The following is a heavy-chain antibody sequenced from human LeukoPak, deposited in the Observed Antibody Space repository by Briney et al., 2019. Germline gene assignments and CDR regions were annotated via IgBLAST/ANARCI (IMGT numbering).Heavy chain of an antibody. J-gene: IGHJ4*02. CDR1: GFTFSSYE. D-gene: IGHD1-26*01. V-gene: IGHV3-48*03. Sequence: GGSLRLSCAASGFTFSSYEMNWVRQAPGKGLEWVSYISSSGSTIYYADSVKGRFTISRDSSKNTVYLQMNSLRVEDTALYYCAKGGGRRPGTLYYFDYWGQGTLVTVS. CDR2: ISSSGSTI. CDR3: AKGGGRRPGTLYYFDY.